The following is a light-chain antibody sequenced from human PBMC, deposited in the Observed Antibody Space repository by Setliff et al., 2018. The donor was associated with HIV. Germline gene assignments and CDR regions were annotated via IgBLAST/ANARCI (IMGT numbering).Light chain of an antibody. V-gene: IGLV2-14*03. CDR3: ASHRDTNTLEV. CDR2: SVT. J-gene: IGLJ1*01. CDR1: NSTIGSHDY. Sequence: SVLTQPASVSGSPGQSITISCSGTNSTIGSHDYVSSYKQHPGKAPKLIIFSVTYRPSGVSDRFSGSKSGNTASLTISGLQPEDEADYYCASHRDTNTLEVFGTGTKVTVL.